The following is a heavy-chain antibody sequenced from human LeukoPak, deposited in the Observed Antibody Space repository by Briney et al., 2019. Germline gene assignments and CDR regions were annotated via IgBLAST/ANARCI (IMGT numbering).Heavy chain of an antibody. J-gene: IGHJ4*02. Sequence: PSETLSLTCTVSGAFISSTIYYWGWIRQPPGRGLEWIGSIYYSGSTYYNPSLKSRVTMSVDTSKNQFSLKLSSVTAAGTAVYYCARDHACSNGVCSYFDYWGQGILVTVSS. D-gene: IGHD2-8*01. CDR2: IYYSGST. CDR1: GAFISSTIYY. CDR3: ARDHACSNGVCSYFDY. V-gene: IGHV4-39*07.